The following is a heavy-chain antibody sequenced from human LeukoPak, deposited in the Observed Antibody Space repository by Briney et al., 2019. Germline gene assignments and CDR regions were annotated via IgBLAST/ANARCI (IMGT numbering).Heavy chain of an antibody. CDR2: IYYSGST. V-gene: IGHV4-30-4*01. J-gene: IGHJ5*02. D-gene: IGHD6-13*01. CDR1: GGSIRSGDYY. Sequence: PSQTLSLTCTVSGGSIRSGDYYWSWIRQPPGKGLEWIGYIYYSGSTNYNPSLKSRVTISVDTSKNQFSLKLSSVTAADTAVYYCARENIAAAGTDWFDPWGQGTLVTVSS. CDR3: ARENIAAAGTDWFDP.